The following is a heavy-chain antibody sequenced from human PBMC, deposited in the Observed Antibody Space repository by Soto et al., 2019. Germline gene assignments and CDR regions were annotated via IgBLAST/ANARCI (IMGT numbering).Heavy chain of an antibody. CDR1: GGSFSSYY. D-gene: IGHD3-22*01. J-gene: IGHJ4*02. Sequence: PSETLSITCAVYGGSFSSYYWSWIRQPPGKGLEWIGEIHHSGSTNYNPSLKSRVTISVDTSKTQFSLKLSSVTAADTAVYYCARVGYDTSGLDYWGQGIQVTVS. V-gene: IGHV4-34*01. CDR2: IHHSGST. CDR3: ARVGYDTSGLDY.